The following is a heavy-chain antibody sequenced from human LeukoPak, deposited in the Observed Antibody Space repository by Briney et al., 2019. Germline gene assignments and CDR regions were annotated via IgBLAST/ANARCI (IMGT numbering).Heavy chain of an antibody. CDR1: GFTFSDYW. J-gene: IGHJ6*03. V-gene: IGHV3-7*03. CDR3: AKQSGFGDVDYYYYYMDV. D-gene: IGHD3-10*01. CDR2: IKLDASEN. Sequence: GGSLRLSCTVSGFTFSDYWMSWVRQAPGEGLEWVANIKLDASENYYVDSVKGRFIISRDNAKNSLYLQMNSLRAEDTAVYYCAKQSGFGDVDYYYYYMDVWGKGTTVTISS.